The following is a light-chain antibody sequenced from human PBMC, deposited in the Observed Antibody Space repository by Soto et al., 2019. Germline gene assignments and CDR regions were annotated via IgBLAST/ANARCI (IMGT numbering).Light chain of an antibody. Sequence: DIEMTQSPSTLSASVGDRVTLTCRASQSISSWLAWYQQKPGKAPKLLIYKASSLESGVPSRFSGSGSGTEFTLTISSLQPDDFATYYCQQYNSYRMTFGQGTKVEIK. V-gene: IGKV1-5*03. J-gene: IGKJ1*01. CDR3: QQYNSYRMT. CDR2: KAS. CDR1: QSISSW.